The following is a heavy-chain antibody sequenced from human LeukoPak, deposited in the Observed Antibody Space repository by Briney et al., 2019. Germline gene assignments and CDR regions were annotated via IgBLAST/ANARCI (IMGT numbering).Heavy chain of an antibody. D-gene: IGHD2-2*01. J-gene: IGHJ3*02. CDR3: ATELGSNAFDI. CDR1: GGSISSYY. CDR2: IYYSGST. Sequence: SETLSLTCTVSGGSISSYYWSWIRQPQGKGLEWIGYIYYSGSTNYNPSLKSRVTISVDTSKNQFSLKLSSVTAADTAVYYCATELGSNAFDIWGQGTMVTVSS. V-gene: IGHV4-59*01.